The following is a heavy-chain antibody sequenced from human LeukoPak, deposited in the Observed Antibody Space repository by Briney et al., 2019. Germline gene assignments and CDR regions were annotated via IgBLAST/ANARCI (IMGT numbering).Heavy chain of an antibody. D-gene: IGHD5-24*01. CDR2: IKEDGSED. Sequence: GSLKLSCAASGFTFSRAWMSLVRQAPGKGLEWVANIKEDGSEDYYADSVKGRFAISKDNAKNSLYLQMNNLRAEDTAMYYCARDADGYEDWGQGTLVIVSS. J-gene: IGHJ4*02. CDR3: ARDADGYED. CDR1: GFTFSRAW. V-gene: IGHV3-7*01.